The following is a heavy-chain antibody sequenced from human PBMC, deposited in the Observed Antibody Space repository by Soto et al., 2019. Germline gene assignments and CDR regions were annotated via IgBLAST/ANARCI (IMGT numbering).Heavy chain of an antibody. CDR3: AKSPLGYCSGWCCYPPHFFDY. CDR2: VGGSGDST. V-gene: IGHV3-23*01. J-gene: IGHJ4*02. D-gene: IGHD2-15*01. CDR1: GFTFSNYA. Sequence: EVQLLDSGGGLVQPGGSLRLSCAASGFTFSNYAMSWVRQAPGKGLEWVSGVGGSGDSTYYADSVKGRFTISRDNSQDTLYRQLNSLSAEDTAVYYCAKSPLGYCSGWCCYPPHFFDYGGQGTLVTVSS.